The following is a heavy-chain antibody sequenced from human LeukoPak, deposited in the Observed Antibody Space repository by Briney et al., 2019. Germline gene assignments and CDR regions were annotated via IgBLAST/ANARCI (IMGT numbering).Heavy chain of an antibody. CDR2: IIPIFGTA. CDR1: GGTFSSYA. J-gene: IGHJ6*03. CDR3: ASNEVVPAALAYYYYMDV. Sequence: AASVKVSCKASGGTFSSYAISWVRQAPGQGLEWMGGIIPIFGTANYAQKSQGRVTITTDESTSTAYMELSSLRSEDTAVYYCASNEVVPAALAYYYYMDVWGKGTTVTVSS. V-gene: IGHV1-69*05. D-gene: IGHD2-2*01.